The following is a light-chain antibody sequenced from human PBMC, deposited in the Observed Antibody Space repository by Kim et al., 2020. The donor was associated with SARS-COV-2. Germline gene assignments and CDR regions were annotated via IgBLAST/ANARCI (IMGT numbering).Light chain of an antibody. Sequence: SASTRDRVTITCRASQGISSYLAWYQQKPGKAPKLLIYAASTLQSGVPSRFSGSGSGTDFTLTISCLQSEDFATYYCQQYYSYPRSFGQGTKLEI. V-gene: IGKV1-8*01. J-gene: IGKJ2*03. CDR1: QGISSY. CDR2: AAS. CDR3: QQYYSYPRS.